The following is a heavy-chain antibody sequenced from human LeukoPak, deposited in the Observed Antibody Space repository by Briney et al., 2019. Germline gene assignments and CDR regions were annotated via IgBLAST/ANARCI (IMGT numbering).Heavy chain of an antibody. CDR2: IIPIFGTA. V-gene: IGHV1-69*13. D-gene: IGHD3-22*01. CDR1: GGTFSSYA. J-gene: IGHJ1*01. Sequence: SVKVSCKASGGTFSSYAISWVRQAPGQGLGWMGGIIPIFGTANYAQKFQGRVAITADESTSTAYMELSSLRSEDTAVYYCASTTYYYDSSGYYYIEYFQHWGQGTLVTVSS. CDR3: ASTTYYYDSSGYYYIEYFQH.